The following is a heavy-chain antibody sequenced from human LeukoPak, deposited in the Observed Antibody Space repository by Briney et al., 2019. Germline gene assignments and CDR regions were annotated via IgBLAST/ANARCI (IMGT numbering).Heavy chain of an antibody. Sequence: ASVKVSCKTSGYTFTSYAISWVRQAPGHGLEWRGWMNTNTGNPTYAQGFAGRYVLSLDTSVSTAYLQISGLKADDTAVYYCGRDPKLGIRGYTYGYIDSWGQGTLVIVSS. D-gene: IGHD5-18*01. CDR2: MNTNTGNP. J-gene: IGHJ4*02. CDR1: GYTFTSYA. CDR3: GRDPKLGIRGYTYGYIDS. V-gene: IGHV7-4-1*02.